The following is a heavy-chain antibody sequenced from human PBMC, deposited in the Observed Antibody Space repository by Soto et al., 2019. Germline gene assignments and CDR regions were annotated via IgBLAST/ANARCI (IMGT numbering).Heavy chain of an antibody. Sequence: PGGSLRLSCEDSGFTFNSYGMRRVRQAQVKGLDLARVISYDGNYIYYADSVKGRFTISRDNSKYTLSLQMNSLRGEDTAVYYCARGSKAGDGYNSVDYYYYGMDVWGQGTTVPGSS. CDR2: ISYDGNYI. J-gene: IGHJ6*01. CDR3: ARGSKAGDGYNSVDYYYYGMDV. V-gene: IGHV3-30*03. CDR1: GFTFNSYG. D-gene: IGHD5-12*01.